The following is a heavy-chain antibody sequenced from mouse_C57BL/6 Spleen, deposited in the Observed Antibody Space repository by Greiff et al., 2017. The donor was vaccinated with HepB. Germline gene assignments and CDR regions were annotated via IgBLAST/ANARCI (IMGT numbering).Heavy chain of an antibody. V-gene: IGHV1-26*01. CDR1: GYTFTDYY. D-gene: IGHD1-1*01. CDR2: INPNNGGT. J-gene: IGHJ2*01. Sequence: EVQLQQSGPELVKPGASVKISCKASGYTFTDYYMNWVKQSHGKSLEWIGDINPNNGGTSYNQKFKGKATLTVDKSSSTAYMELRSLTSEDAAVYYCARKGPITTVVDYWGQGTTLTVSS. CDR3: ARKGPITTVVDY.